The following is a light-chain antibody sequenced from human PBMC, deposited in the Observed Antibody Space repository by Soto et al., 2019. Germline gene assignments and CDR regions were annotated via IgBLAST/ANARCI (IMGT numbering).Light chain of an antibody. CDR1: QSVSSSY. V-gene: IGKV3-20*01. J-gene: IGKJ2*01. Sequence: DIVLTQSPGTLSLSTGERATLSCRASQSVSSSYLAWYQQKPGQAPRLLIYGASSRATGTPDRFSGSGSGTDFTLTINRLELEDFAVYYCHQYGSPPYTFGQGNKLEI. CDR3: HQYGSPPYT. CDR2: GAS.